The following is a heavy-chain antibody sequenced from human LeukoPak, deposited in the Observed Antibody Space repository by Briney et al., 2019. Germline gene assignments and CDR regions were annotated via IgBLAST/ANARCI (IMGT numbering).Heavy chain of an antibody. CDR2: INPNSGGT. J-gene: IGHJ4*02. D-gene: IGHD2-15*01. V-gene: IGHV1-2*02. CDR1: VYTFTGYY. Sequence: ASVKVSCKASVYTFTGYYMHWVRXAPGQXLEWMGWINPNSGGTNYAQKFQGRVTMTRDTSISTAYMELSRLRSDDTAVYYCAREGVAREFDYWGQGTLVTVSS. CDR3: AREGVAREFDY.